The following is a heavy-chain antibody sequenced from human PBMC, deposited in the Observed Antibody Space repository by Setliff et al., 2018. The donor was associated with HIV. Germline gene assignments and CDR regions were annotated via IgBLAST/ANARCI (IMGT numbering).Heavy chain of an antibody. J-gene: IGHJ4*02. CDR1: GYTFISFD. CDR2: KNPASGST. Sequence: ASVKVSCKASGYTFISFDINWVRQATGQGPEWMGWKNPASGSTGYAQKFQGRVTMTRNASINTAYMELNSLTFDDTAMYYCARARYGVAAVGYWGQGTPVTVSS. CDR3: ARARYGVAAVGY. D-gene: IGHD6-13*01. V-gene: IGHV1-8*01.